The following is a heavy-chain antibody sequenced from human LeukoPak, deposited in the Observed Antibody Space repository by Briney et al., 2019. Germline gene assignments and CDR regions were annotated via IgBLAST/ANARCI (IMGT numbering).Heavy chain of an antibody. CDR3: ARNWNDALDY. Sequence: GGSLRLSCAASGFTVSSSYMSWVRQAPGKGLEWVSVIYSGGSTYYADSVKGRFTISRDNSKNTLYLQMNSLRAEDTAVYYCARNWNDALDYWGQGTLVTVSS. J-gene: IGHJ4*02. D-gene: IGHD1-1*01. V-gene: IGHV3-53*01. CDR1: GFTVSSSY. CDR2: IYSGGST.